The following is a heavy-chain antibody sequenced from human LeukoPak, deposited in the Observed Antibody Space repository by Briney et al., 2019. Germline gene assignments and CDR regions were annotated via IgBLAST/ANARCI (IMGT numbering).Heavy chain of an antibody. CDR1: GFTFGDYA. V-gene: IGHV3-49*04. Sequence: TGGSLRLSCTASGFTFGDYAMSWVRQAPGKGLEWVGFIRSKAYGGTTEYAASVKGRFTISRDDSKSIAYLQMNSLKTEDTAVYYCTRDEIVVVPAAMSYWGQGTLVTVSS. J-gene: IGHJ4*02. D-gene: IGHD2-2*01. CDR2: IRSKAYGGTT. CDR3: TRDEIVVVPAAMSY.